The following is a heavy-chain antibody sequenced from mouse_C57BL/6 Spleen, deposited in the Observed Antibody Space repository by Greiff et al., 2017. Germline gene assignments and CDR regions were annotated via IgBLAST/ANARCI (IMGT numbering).Heavy chain of an antibody. V-gene: IGHV5-9*01. CDR3: ARSLYYDYDINRSWYFDV. J-gene: IGHJ1*03. Sequence: EVQVVESGGGLVKPGGSLKLSCAASGFTFSSYTMSWVRQTPEKRLEWVATISGGGGNTYYPDSVKGRFTISRDNAKNTLYLQMSSLRSEDTALYYCARSLYYDYDINRSWYFDVWGTGTTVTVSS. D-gene: IGHD2-4*01. CDR1: GFTFSSYT. CDR2: ISGGGGNT.